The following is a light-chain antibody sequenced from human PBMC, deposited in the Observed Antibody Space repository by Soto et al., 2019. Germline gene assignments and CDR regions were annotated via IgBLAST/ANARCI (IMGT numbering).Light chain of an antibody. CDR3: QEYNSDLWKYT. CDR2: AVS. J-gene: IGKJ2*01. CDR1: QGITNY. Sequence: DIQMTQSPSSLSASVGDRVTITCRASQGITNYFAWYQQKPGKVPKLLIYAVSTLHSGVPSRFSGSGSGTDFTLTISSLQPEDVATYYCQEYNSDLWKYTFGQGTKLEIK. V-gene: IGKV1-27*01.